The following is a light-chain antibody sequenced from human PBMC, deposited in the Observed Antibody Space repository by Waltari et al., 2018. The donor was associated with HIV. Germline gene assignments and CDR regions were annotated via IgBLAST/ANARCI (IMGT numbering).Light chain of an antibody. V-gene: IGKV1-12*01. J-gene: IGKJ4*01. CDR2: SAS. Sequence: DIQMAQSPSSLSASLGDSVSITCRASHRIDDKLAWYQQQPGKAPKLLIYSASRLQSGVPSRFAGYGSATNFSLTITGLRAEDSATYYCQQASSFPHTFGGGTKVDI. CDR1: HRIDDK. CDR3: QQASSFPHT.